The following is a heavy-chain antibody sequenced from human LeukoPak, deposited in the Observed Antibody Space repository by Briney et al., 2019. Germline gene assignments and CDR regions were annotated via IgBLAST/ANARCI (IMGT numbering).Heavy chain of an antibody. CDR2: IRYDGSNK. CDR3: AKVYYYDSSGYYLGLAPLDY. CDR1: GFTFSSYG. Sequence: PGGSLRLSCAASGFTFSSYGMHWVRQAPGKGLELVAFIRYDGSNKYYADSVKGRFTISRDNSKNTLYLQMNSLRAEDTAVYYCAKVYYYDSSGYYLGLAPLDYWGQGTLVTVSS. J-gene: IGHJ4*02. D-gene: IGHD3-22*01. V-gene: IGHV3-30*02.